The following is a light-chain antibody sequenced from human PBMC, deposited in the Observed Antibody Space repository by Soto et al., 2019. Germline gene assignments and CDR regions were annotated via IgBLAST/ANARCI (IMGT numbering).Light chain of an antibody. J-gene: IGKJ4*01. Sequence: DIVMTQSPLSLAVTLGEAASISCRSSQSPLHSNGKTYLDWYLQKPGQSPQLLIYSASNRASGVPDRFSGSGSGTDFTLKISRVEAEDVGVYYCMNDVQTLTFGGGTKVEIK. CDR1: QSPLHSNGKTY. CDR2: SAS. V-gene: IGKV2-28*01. CDR3: MNDVQTLT.